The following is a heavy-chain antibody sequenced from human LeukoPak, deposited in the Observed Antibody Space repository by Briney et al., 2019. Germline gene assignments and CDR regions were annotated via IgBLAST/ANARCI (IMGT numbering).Heavy chain of an antibody. Sequence: SETLSLTCAVYGGSFSGYYWSWIRQPPGKGLEWIGEINHSGSTNYNPSLKSRVTISVDTSKNQFSLKLSSVTAADTAVYYCARGRRWLQFKVVYYYGMDVRGQGTTVTVSS. CDR3: ARGRRWLQFKVVYYYGMDV. CDR2: INHSGST. J-gene: IGHJ6*02. CDR1: GGSFSGYY. D-gene: IGHD5-24*01. V-gene: IGHV4-34*01.